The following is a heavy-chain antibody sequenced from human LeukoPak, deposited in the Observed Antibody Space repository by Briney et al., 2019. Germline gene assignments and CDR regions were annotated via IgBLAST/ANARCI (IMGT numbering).Heavy chain of an antibody. CDR3: ARSLVVGATYPYH. CDR1: GYSLTELS. D-gene: IGHD1-26*01. V-gene: IGHV1-24*01. CDR2: FDPGDAET. Sequence: ASVKVSCKVSGYSLTELSMHWVRQTLGKGLEWMGAFDPGDAETIYAQKFQGRVTLTEDTSTDTAYMELTSLRAEDTAVYYCARSLVVGATYPYHWGQGTLVTVSS. J-gene: IGHJ5*02.